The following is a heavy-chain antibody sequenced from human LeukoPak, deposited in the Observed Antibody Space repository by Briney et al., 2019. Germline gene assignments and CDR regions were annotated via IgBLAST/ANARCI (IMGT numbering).Heavy chain of an antibody. CDR3: ARHMTVTYDAFDI. CDR1: GGSTTGYF. D-gene: IGHD3-22*01. J-gene: IGHJ3*02. CDR2: VYCSGRT. Sequence: SETLSLTCTVSGGSTTGYFWTWIRQPPGKGLEWIGYVYCSGRTSYNPSLKSRVTISVDTSKNQFSLKLSSVTAADTAVYHCARHMTVTYDAFDIWGQGTMVTVSS. V-gene: IGHV4-59*08.